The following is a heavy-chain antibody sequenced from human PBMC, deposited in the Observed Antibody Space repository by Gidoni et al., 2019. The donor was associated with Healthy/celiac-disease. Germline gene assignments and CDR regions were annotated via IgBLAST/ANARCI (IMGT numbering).Heavy chain of an antibody. V-gene: IGHV3-74*01. CDR3: ARVRRGGITIFAGRYYGMDV. CDR2: MNSDGSST. Sequence: EVQLVESGGGLVQPGGSLRLSCAASVFTFSSYWMHWVRQAPGKGLVWVSRMNSDGSSTSYADSVKGRFTISRDNAKNTLYLQMNSLRAEDTAVYYCARVRRGGITIFAGRYYGMDVWGQGTTVTVSS. J-gene: IGHJ6*02. D-gene: IGHD3-3*01. CDR1: VFTFSSYW.